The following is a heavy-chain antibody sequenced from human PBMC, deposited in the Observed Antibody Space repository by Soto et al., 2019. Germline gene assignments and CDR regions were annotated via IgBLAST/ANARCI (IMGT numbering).Heavy chain of an antibody. CDR3: ARDSGYSSGWYSGSDAFDI. V-gene: IGHV1-18*01. Sequence: GTSVKASSKAPGYTFTCYARHSLHQSTEQRLEWMGWISAYNGNTNYAQKLQGRVTMTTDTSTSTAYMELRSLRSDDTAVYYCARDSGYSSGWYSGSDAFDIWGQGTMVTVSS. CDR1: GYTFTCYA. CDR2: ISAYNGNT. D-gene: IGHD6-19*01. J-gene: IGHJ3*02.